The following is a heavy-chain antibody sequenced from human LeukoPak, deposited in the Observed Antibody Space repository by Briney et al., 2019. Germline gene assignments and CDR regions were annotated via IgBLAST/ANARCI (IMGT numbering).Heavy chain of an antibody. CDR2: ISNTGGST. D-gene: IGHD6-13*01. CDR1: GFTFISYA. V-gene: IGHV3-23*01. CDR3: ATRSSSWSTPSSY. Sequence: GGSLRLSCAASGFTFISYAMSWVRQAPGKGLEWVSGISNTGGSTYYADSVKGRFTISRDNSKNTLYLQMNSLRAEDTAVYYCATRSSSWSTPSSYWGQGTLVTVSS. J-gene: IGHJ4*02.